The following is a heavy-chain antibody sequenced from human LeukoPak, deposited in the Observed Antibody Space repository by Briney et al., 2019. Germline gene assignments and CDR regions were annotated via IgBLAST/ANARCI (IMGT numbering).Heavy chain of an antibody. Sequence: GGSLRLSCGASEFSLRSYSMDWVRQAPGKGLEWVSHINSGSGTIYYADSVKGRFTISRDNAGNSLYLHMNSLRAEDTAVYYCARVLLERPGIDSFDMWGQGTMVTVSS. D-gene: IGHD1-1*01. CDR2: INSGSGTI. V-gene: IGHV3-48*01. CDR1: EFSLRSYS. CDR3: ARVLLERPGIDSFDM. J-gene: IGHJ3*02.